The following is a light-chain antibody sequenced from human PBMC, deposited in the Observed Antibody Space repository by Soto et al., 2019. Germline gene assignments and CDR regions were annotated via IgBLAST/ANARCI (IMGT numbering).Light chain of an antibody. Sequence: QSALAQPPSASGSPGQSVTISCTGTSSDVGDNYVSWYQQHLDKAPKLIIYEVTLRPSGVPERFSGSKSGNTASLTVSGLQADDEADYYCSAYAGSNTFVFGTGTKVTVL. CDR2: EVT. CDR1: SSDVGDNY. V-gene: IGLV2-8*01. J-gene: IGLJ1*01. CDR3: SAYAGSNTFV.